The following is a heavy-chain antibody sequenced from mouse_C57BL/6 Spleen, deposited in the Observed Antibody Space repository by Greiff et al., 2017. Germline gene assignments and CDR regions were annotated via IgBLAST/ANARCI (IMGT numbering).Heavy chain of an antibody. V-gene: IGHV5-4*03. CDR1: GFTFSSYA. Sequence: EVKLMESGGGLVKPGGSLKLSCAASGFTFSSYAMSWVRQTPEKRLEWVATISDGGSYTYYPDNVKGRFTISRDNAKNNLYLQMSHLKSEDTAMYYCARGNSNYLDYAMDYWGQGTSVTVSS. J-gene: IGHJ4*01. D-gene: IGHD2-5*01. CDR3: ARGNSNYLDYAMDY. CDR2: ISDGGSYT.